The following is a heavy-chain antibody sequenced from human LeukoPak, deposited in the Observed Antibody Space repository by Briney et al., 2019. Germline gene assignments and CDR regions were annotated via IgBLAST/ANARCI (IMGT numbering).Heavy chain of an antibody. J-gene: IGHJ6*02. V-gene: IGHV1-69*01. CDR1: GGTFSSYA. D-gene: IGHD4/OR15-4a*01. CDR3: ARGSPLEGDYGFRTTYYGMDV. CDR2: IIPIFGTA. Sequence: SVKVSCKASGGTFSSYAISWVRQAPGQGLEWMGGIIPIFGTANYAQKFQGRVTITADESTSTAYMELSSLRSEDTAVYYCARGSPLEGDYGFRTTYYGMDVWGQGTTVTVSS.